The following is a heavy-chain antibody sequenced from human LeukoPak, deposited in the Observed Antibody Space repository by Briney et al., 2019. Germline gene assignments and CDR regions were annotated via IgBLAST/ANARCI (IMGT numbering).Heavy chain of an antibody. Sequence: ASVKVSRKASGYTFTSYAMNWVRQAPGQGLEWMGWINTNTGNPTYAQGFTGRFVFSLDTSVSTAYLQISSLKAEDTAVYYCARDGTEYDLWSGFDYWGQGTLVTVSS. CDR3: ARDGTEYDLWSGFDY. CDR1: GYTFTSYA. V-gene: IGHV7-4-1*02. J-gene: IGHJ4*02. D-gene: IGHD3-3*01. CDR2: INTNTGNP.